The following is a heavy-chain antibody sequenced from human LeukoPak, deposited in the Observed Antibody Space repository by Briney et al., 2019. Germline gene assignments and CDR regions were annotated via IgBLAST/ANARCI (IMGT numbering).Heavy chain of an antibody. Sequence: SETLSLTCAVYGGSFSGYYWSWIRQPPGKGLEWIGEINHSGSTNYNPSLKSRVTISVDTSKNQFSLKLSSVTAADTAVYYCARPREVYGSGSYYNRLSYMDVWGQGTTVTISS. CDR3: ARPREVYGSGSYYNRLSYMDV. D-gene: IGHD3-10*01. V-gene: IGHV4-34*01. J-gene: IGHJ6*03. CDR2: INHSGST. CDR1: GGSFSGYY.